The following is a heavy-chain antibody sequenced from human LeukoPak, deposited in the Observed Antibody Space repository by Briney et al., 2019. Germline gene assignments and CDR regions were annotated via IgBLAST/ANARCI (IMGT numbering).Heavy chain of an antibody. Sequence: SETLSLTCTVSVGSISTYHWSWIRQPPGKRLEWIGYVYDSGSTNYNPSLKSRVTISVDTSKNQFSLKLDPVIAADTAVYYCARLSRFGSGSYHEWFDPWGQGTLVTVSS. V-gene: IGHV4-59*01. J-gene: IGHJ5*02. CDR2: VYDSGST. CDR1: VGSISTYH. D-gene: IGHD3-10*01. CDR3: ARLSRFGSGSYHEWFDP.